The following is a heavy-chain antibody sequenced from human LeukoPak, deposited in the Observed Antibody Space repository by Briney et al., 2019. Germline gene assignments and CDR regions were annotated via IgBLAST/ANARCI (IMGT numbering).Heavy chain of an antibody. CDR1: GGSISSGGYY. J-gene: IGHJ4*02. Sequence: SETLSLTCTVSGGSISSGGYYRSWIRQHPGKGLEWIGYIYYSGSTYYNPSLKSRVTISVDTSKNQFSLKLSSVTAADTAVYHCARGGGLGEYSGYRIDYWGQGTLVTVSS. CDR3: ARGGGLGEYSGYRIDY. D-gene: IGHD5-12*01. CDR2: IYYSGST. V-gene: IGHV4-30-4*08.